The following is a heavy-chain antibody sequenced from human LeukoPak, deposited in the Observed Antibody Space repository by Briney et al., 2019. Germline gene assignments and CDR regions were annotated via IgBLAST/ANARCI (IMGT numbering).Heavy chain of an antibody. V-gene: IGHV3-7*03. CDR1: GFTFDHYW. J-gene: IGHJ4*02. D-gene: IGHD3-9*01. Sequence: GGSLRLSCAASGFTFDHYWMSWVRQAPGKGLEWVANIKEDGSEKYYVESVKGRFTISRDNDKNLLYLQMNSLRGEDTAVYYCARGGILNGRFGYWGQGTLVTVSS. CDR3: ARGGILNGRFGY. CDR2: IKEDGSEK.